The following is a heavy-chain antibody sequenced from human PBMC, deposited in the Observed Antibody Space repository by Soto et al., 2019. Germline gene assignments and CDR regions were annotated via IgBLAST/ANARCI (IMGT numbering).Heavy chain of an antibody. CDR1: GGSISRGGYY. CDR3: ARDIRHV. CDR2: VYYSGST. D-gene: IGHD2-21*01. V-gene: IGHV4-31*03. J-gene: IGHJ6*02. Sequence: QVQLQESGPGLVKHSQTLSLTCTVSGGSISRGGYYWSWIRQHPGKGLEWIGYVYYSGSTYYNPSLTSRVTIPVDTSKNPFSLKLSSVTAADTAVYYCARDIRHVWGQGTTVTVSS.